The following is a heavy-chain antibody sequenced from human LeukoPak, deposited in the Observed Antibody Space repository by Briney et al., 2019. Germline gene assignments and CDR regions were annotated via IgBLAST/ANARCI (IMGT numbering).Heavy chain of an antibody. J-gene: IGHJ4*02. CDR3: ARGYTYGQLDS. D-gene: IGHD5-18*01. CDR2: MNPNSGYM. CDR1: GYTFTNYD. V-gene: IGHV1-8*01. Sequence: ASVKVSCKTSGYTFTNYDINWVRQAPGQGLEWMAWMNPNSGYMDFTQKFQGRLTMTRNTPMSTAYMELSSLRSDDTAVYYCARGYTYGQLDSWGQGTLVTVSS.